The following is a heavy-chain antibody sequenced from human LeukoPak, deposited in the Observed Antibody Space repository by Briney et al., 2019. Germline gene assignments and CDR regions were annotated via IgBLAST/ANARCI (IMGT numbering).Heavy chain of an antibody. J-gene: IGHJ3*02. D-gene: IGHD3-22*01. CDR1: GGSISSGSHY. Sequence: PSETLSLACTVSGGSISSGSHYWSWIRQAAGKGLEWVGRIYTSGSTNYNPSLKSRVTISVDTSKNQFSLKLSSVTAADTAVYYCARGPYSYDSSGAFDIWGQGTMVTVSS. V-gene: IGHV4-61*02. CDR3: ARGPYSYDSSGAFDI. CDR2: IYTSGST.